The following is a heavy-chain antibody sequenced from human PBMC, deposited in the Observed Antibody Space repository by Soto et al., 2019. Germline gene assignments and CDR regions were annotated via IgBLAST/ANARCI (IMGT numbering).Heavy chain of an antibody. J-gene: IGHJ6*02. V-gene: IGHV3-48*04. CDR3: ARDHWYLNYYYGMDV. D-gene: IGHD2-8*02. Sequence: HPGGSLRLSCAASGFTFSSYSMNWVRQAPGKGLEWVSYISSSGSTIYYADSVKGRFTISRDNAKNSLYLQMNSLRAEDTAVYYCARDHWYLNYYYGMDVWGQGTTVTVSS. CDR1: GFTFSSYS. CDR2: ISSSGSTI.